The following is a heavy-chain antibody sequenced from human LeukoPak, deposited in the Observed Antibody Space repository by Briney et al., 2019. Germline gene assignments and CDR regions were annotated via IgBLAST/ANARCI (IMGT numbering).Heavy chain of an antibody. J-gene: IGHJ4*02. V-gene: IGHV4-38-2*01. CDR3: ARLPHSLRGYSGYDSPEFDY. Sequence: SETLSLTCAVSGYSISSGYYWGWIRQPPGKGLEWIGSIYHSGSTYYNPSLKSRVTISVDTSKNQFSLKLSSVTAADTAVYYCARLPHSLRGYSGYDSPEFDYWGQATLVTVSS. CDR2: IYHSGST. D-gene: IGHD5-12*01. CDR1: GYSISSGYY.